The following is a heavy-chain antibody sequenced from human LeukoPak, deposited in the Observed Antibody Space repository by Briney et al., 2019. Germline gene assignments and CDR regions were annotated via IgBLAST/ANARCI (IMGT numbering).Heavy chain of an antibody. CDR3: ARRLPYYGMDV. Sequence: PGGSLRLSCAALGFTLRGYEITWVRQAPGKGLEWVGREIAGGSPTYNADSVQGRFTISRDNAENSVYLQMHGLRAEDTAAYFCARRLPYYGMDVWGQGTTVTVSS. V-gene: IGHV3-48*03. CDR1: GFTLRGYE. CDR2: EIAGGSPT. J-gene: IGHJ6*02.